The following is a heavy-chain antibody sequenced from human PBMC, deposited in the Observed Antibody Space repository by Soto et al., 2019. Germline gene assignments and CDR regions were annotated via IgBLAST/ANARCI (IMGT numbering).Heavy chain of an antibody. V-gene: IGHV1-69*04. CDR3: ARDRSEYGDYIFDY. CDR2: IIPILGIA. CDR1: GGTFSSYT. D-gene: IGHD4-17*01. Sequence: ASVKVSCKASGGTFSSYTISWVRQAPGQGLEWMGRIIPILGIANYAQKFQGRVTITADKSTSTAYMELSSLRSEDTAVYYCARDRSEYGDYIFDYWGQGTLVTVSS. J-gene: IGHJ4*02.